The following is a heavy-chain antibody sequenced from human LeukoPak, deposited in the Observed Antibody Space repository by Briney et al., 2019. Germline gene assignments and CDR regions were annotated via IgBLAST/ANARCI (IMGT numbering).Heavy chain of an antibody. CDR2: ISYDGSNK. CDR3: ARDDSGSYPGWAFDI. D-gene: IGHD1-26*01. J-gene: IGHJ3*02. CDR1: GFTFSSYG. Sequence: GGSLRLSCAASGFTFSSYGMHWVRQAPGKGLEWVAVISYDGSNKYYADSVKGRFTISRDNSKNTLYLQMNSLRAEDTAVYYCARDDSGSYPGWAFDIWGQGTMVTVSS. V-gene: IGHV3-30*03.